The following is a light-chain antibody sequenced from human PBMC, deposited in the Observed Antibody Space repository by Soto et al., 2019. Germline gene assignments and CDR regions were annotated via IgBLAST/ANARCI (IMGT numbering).Light chain of an antibody. Sequence: QSALTQPPSASGSPGQSVTISCTGTSSDVGAYNYVSWYQQHPGKAPKLMIYEVNKRPSGVPDRFSGSKSGNTASLTVSGLQAEDDADYYCSSHAASGVFGGGTKVTVL. CDR1: SSDVGAYNY. CDR2: EVN. V-gene: IGLV2-8*01. CDR3: SSHAASGV. J-gene: IGLJ3*02.